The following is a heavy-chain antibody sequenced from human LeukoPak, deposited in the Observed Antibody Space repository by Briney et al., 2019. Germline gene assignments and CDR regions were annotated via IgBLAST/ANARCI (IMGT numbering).Heavy chain of an antibody. J-gene: IGHJ6*03. CDR1: GGSISSSSYY. Sequence: SETLSLTCTVSGGSISSSSYYWGWIRQPPGKGLEWIGSIYYSGSTYYNPSLKSRVTISVDTSKNQFPLKLSSVTAADTAVYYCARHLYYYDSSGYYTHYYYMDVWGKGTTVTVSS. CDR3: ARHLYYYDSSGYYTHYYYMDV. V-gene: IGHV4-39*01. D-gene: IGHD3-22*01. CDR2: IYYSGST.